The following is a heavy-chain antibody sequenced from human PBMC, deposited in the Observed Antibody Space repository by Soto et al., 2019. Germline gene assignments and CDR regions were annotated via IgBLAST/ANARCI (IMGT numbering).Heavy chain of an antibody. CDR3: ARSSGGNFGIILEGPNWFAP. J-gene: IGHJ5*02. CDR2: INPHGGST. D-gene: IGHD3-16*01. V-gene: IGHV1-46*01. Sequence: GASVKVSCKAPRDTFTSYYINWVRQAPGQGLEWMGVINPHGGSTAYAQKFKGRVTLTRDTSASTVYMEVSSLTSEDTAMYYCARSSGGNFGIILEGPNWFAPWGSGTLVTVSS. CDR1: RDTFTSYY.